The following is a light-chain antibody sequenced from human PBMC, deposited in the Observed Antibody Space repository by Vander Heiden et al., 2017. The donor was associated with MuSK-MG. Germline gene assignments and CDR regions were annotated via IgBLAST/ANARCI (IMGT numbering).Light chain of an antibody. V-gene: IGKV3-11*01. J-gene: IGKJ3*01. CDR2: DAS. CDR1: QSVSSY. CDR3: QQPSNSPLVT. Sequence: EIVLTQSPATLSLSPGERATLSCRASQSVSSYLAWYQQKPGQAPRLLIYDASNRATGIPARFSGSGSGTDFTLTISSLEPVAFAVYYCQQPSNSPLVTFGHGTKVDIK.